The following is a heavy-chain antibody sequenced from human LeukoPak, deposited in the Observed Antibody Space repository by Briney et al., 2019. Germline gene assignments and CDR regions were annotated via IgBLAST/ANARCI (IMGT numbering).Heavy chain of an antibody. CDR3: ARDRLWSYGGNPGYFDY. CDR2: ISSSSSYI. CDR1: GFTFSSYS. D-gene: IGHD4-23*01. J-gene: IGHJ4*02. V-gene: IGHV3-21*01. Sequence: GGSLRLSCAASGFTFSSYSMNWVRQAPGKGLEWVSSISSSSSYIYYADSVKGRFTISRDNAKNSLYLQMNSLRAEDTAVYYCARDRLWSYGGNPGYFDYWGQGTLVTVSS.